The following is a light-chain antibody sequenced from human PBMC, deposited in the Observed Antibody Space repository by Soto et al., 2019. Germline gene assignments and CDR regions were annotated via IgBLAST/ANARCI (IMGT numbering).Light chain of an antibody. CDR2: DVS. CDR3: CSYAGSPRYV. CDR1: SSDVGGYNY. Sequence: QSALTQPRSVSGSPGQSVTISCTGTSSDVGGYNYVSWYQQHPGKAPKVMLYDVSERPSGVPDRFSGSKSGNTASLTISGLQAEDEAEYYCCSYAGSPRYVFGTGTKVTVL. J-gene: IGLJ1*01. V-gene: IGLV2-11*01.